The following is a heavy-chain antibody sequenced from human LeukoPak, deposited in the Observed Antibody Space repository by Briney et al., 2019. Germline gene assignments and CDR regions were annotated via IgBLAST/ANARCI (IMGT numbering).Heavy chain of an antibody. Sequence: GGSLRLSCAASGFTFSSYVMNWVRQAPGKGLEWVSGISDSGGSTYYADSVKGRFTISRDNSKNTLYLQMNSLRAEDTAVYYCAKDNSREVAGMFVDYWGQGTLVTVSS. J-gene: IGHJ4*02. V-gene: IGHV3-23*01. CDR2: ISDSGGST. CDR1: GFTFSSYV. D-gene: IGHD6-19*01. CDR3: AKDNSREVAGMFVDY.